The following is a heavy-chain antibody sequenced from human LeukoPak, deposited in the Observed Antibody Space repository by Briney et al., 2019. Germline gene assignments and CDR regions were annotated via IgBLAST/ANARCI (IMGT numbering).Heavy chain of an antibody. J-gene: IGHJ4*02. CDR1: GFTFSTHN. V-gene: IGHV3-21*01. CDR2: ISDTSIYI. D-gene: IGHD2-15*01. CDR3: ARDLILADSSGSSAHDY. Sequence: GGSLRLSCAASGFTFSTHNMNWVRQATSKVLEWVSSISDTSIYIYYADSVNGRFTISIDNAKNSLYLQMNNLIDEDRAVYYCARDLILADSSGSSAHDYWGQGTLVTVSS.